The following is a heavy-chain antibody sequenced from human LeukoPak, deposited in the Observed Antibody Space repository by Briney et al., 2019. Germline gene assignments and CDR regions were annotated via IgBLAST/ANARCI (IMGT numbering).Heavy chain of an antibody. CDR1: GFTFSSYA. CDR3: AKDPLYSGSYYYYFDY. CDR2: ISGSGGST. Sequence: PGGSLRLSCAASGFTFSSYAMSWVRQAPGKGLEWVSAISGSGGSTYYADSVKGRFTISRDNSKNTLYLQMNSLRAEDTAVYYCAKDPLYSGSYYYYFDYWGQGTLVTVSS. V-gene: IGHV3-23*01. D-gene: IGHD1-26*01. J-gene: IGHJ4*02.